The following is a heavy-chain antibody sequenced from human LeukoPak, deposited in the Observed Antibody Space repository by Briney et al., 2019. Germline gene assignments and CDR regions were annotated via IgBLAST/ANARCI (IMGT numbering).Heavy chain of an antibody. D-gene: IGHD5-18*01. J-gene: IGHJ4*02. CDR1: GFTVSSNY. V-gene: IGHV3-66*01. CDR2: IYSGGST. Sequence: GGSLRLSCAASGFTVSSNYMSWVLQAPGKGLEWVSVIYSGGSTYYADSVKGRFTISRDNSKNTLYLQMNSLRAEDTAVYYCARVNVDTAMDYFDYWGQGTLVTVSS. CDR3: ARVNVDTAMDYFDY.